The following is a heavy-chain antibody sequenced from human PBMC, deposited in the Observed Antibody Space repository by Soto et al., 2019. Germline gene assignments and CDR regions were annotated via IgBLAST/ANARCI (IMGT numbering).Heavy chain of an antibody. D-gene: IGHD3-22*01. CDR1: GGTFSSYT. CDR3: ARSGYYDSSGYMGY. Sequence: QVQLVQSGAEVKKPGSSVKVSCKASGGTFSSYTISWVRQAPGQGLEWMGRIIPILGIANYAQKFQGRVTSTADKSTSTAYMELSSLRSEDTAVYYCARSGYYDSSGYMGYWGQGTLVTVSS. V-gene: IGHV1-69*02. J-gene: IGHJ4*02. CDR2: IIPILGIA.